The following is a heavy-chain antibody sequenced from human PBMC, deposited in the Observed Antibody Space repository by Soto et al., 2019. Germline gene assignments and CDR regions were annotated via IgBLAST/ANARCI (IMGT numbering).Heavy chain of an antibody. V-gene: IGHV3-23*01. CDR3: VKRRYYDSSALDI. CDR2: LSGGDGTT. Sequence: EVQLLESGGGLVQPGGSLRLSCATSGFTFSSYGMTWVRQAPGKGLEWVSSLSGGDGTTYYADSVKCRFTISRDNSKNPLYLQMNSLRAEDSALYYCVKRRYYDSSALDIWGQGTMVTVSS. J-gene: IGHJ3*02. D-gene: IGHD3-16*01. CDR1: GFTFSSYG.